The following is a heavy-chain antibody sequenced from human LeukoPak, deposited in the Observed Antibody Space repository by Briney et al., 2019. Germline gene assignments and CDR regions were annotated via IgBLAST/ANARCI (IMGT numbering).Heavy chain of an antibody. J-gene: IGHJ6*03. V-gene: IGHV1-2*02. CDR1: GYTFTGYY. D-gene: IGHD2-21*01. CDR3: ARERLYYYMDV. CDR2: INPNSGGT. Sequence: ASVKVSCKASGYTFTGYYMHWVRQAPGQGLEWMGWINPNSGGTKYAQKFQGRVTMTRDTSISTAYMELSRLRSDDTAVYYCARERLYYYMDVWGKGTTVTVSS.